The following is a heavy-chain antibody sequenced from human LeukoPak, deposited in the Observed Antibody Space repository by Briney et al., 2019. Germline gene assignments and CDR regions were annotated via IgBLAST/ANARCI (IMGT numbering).Heavy chain of an antibody. CDR3: AKLAGITIFGVGNY. CDR2: IHQDGSQK. Sequence: GGSLRLSCAASGFTFSSSLMTWVRQAPGKGLEWVANIHQDGSQKYYVDSVKGRFTISRDNSRNTLYLQMNSLRAEDTAVYYCAKLAGITIFGVGNYWGQGTLVTVSS. CDR1: GFTFSSSL. D-gene: IGHD3-3*01. J-gene: IGHJ4*02. V-gene: IGHV3-7*03.